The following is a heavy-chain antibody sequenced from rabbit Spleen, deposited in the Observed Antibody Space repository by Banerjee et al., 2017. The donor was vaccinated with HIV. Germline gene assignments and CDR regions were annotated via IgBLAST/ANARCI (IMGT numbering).Heavy chain of an antibody. CDR3: ARYVHRGGCNL. V-gene: IGHV1S45*01. J-gene: IGHJ4*01. CDR1: GVSLNDKDV. Sequence: QQQPVEYGGDVVQPGASLTLTCTASGVSLNDKDVMCWVRQAPGKGLEWIACINIVTGKAVYASWAKGRFTMSRTSSTTVTLQMTSLTAADTATYFCARYVHRGGCNLWGPGTLVTVS. CDR2: INIVTGKA. D-gene: IGHD4-1*01.